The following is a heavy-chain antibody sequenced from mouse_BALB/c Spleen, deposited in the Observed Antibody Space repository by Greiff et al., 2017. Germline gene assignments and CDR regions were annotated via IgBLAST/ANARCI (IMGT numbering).Heavy chain of an antibody. V-gene: IGHV2-2*02. CDR1: GFSLTSYG. J-gene: IGHJ4*01. CDR3: ARNWGMDY. CDR2: LWSGGST. Sequence: VQLQESGPGLVQPSQSLSITCTVSGFSLTSYGVPWVLQSPGKGLEWLGVLWSGGSTDYNAAFISRLSISKDNSKSQVFFKMNSLQANNTAIYYCARNWGMDYWGQGTSVTVSS.